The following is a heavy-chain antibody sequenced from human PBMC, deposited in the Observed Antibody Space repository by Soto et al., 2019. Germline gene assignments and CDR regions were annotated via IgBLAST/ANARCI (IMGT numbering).Heavy chain of an antibody. CDR1: GGSISSYY. CDR2: IYYSGST. V-gene: IGHV4-59*01. J-gene: IGHJ6*02. D-gene: IGHD3-3*01. Sequence: QVQLQESGPGLVKPSETLSLTCTVSGGSISSYYWSWIRQPPGKGLEWIGYIYYSGSTNYNPSLKSRVTISADTSKNQFSLKLSSVTAADTAVYYCARDRSYDFWSGYPYGMDVWGQGTTVTVSS. CDR3: ARDRSYDFWSGYPYGMDV.